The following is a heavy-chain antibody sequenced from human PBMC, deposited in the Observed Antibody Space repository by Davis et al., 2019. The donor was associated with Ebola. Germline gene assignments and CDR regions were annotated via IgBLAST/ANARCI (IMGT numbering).Heavy chain of an antibody. CDR2: TYYSAST. Sequence: MPSETLSLTYTVSGGSISSYYWSWIRQSPGKGLEWIGNTYYSASTNHNPSLKSRVTMSVDTSKNQFSLKMYSVTAADTAVYYCARAVAVAGTHYYYYGMDVWGKGTTVTVSS. D-gene: IGHD6-19*01. J-gene: IGHJ6*04. CDR1: GGSISSYY. V-gene: IGHV4-59*01. CDR3: ARAVAVAGTHYYYYGMDV.